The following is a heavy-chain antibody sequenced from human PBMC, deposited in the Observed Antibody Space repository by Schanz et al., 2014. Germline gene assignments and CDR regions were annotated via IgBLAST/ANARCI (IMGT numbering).Heavy chain of an antibody. J-gene: IGHJ4*02. D-gene: IGHD3-3*01. CDR2: ISHDGHRD. V-gene: IGHV3-30-3*01. CDR3: ARGVRIDY. CDR1: GFTFHTYD. Sequence: LEESGGGVVQPGRSLRLSCAASGFTFHTYDMHWVRQAPGKGLEWVAQISHDGHRDFYADSVKGRFTISRDNAKNSLYLQMNSLTAEDTAVYYCARGVRIDYWGQGTLVTVSS.